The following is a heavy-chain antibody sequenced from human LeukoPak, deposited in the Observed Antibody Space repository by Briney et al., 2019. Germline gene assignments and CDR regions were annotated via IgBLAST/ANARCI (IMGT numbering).Heavy chain of an antibody. D-gene: IGHD3-16*01. V-gene: IGHV3-66*01. CDR3: ARNRGAGGGYFDY. J-gene: IGHJ4*02. CDR1: GFTVSTKY. CDR2: IYRGGST. Sequence: GGSLRLSCAASGFTVSTKYMSWVRQAPGKGLEWVSVIYRGGSTYYADSVKGRFTISRDNSKNTLYLQMNSLRAEDTAVYYCARNRGAGGGYFDYWGQGALVTASS.